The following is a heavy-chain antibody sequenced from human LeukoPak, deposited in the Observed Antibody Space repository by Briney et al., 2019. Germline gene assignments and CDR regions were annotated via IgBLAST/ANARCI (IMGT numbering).Heavy chain of an antibody. Sequence: GGSLRLSCPASEFTFSTYNMNWVRQAPGKGLEWVSSISSSSTDIYYADSVKGRFTISRDTAKNSLYLQMNSLRAEDTAVYYCATDGVPSYYFDTSGPKFFQHWGQGTLVTVSS. J-gene: IGHJ1*01. CDR3: ATDGVPSYYFDTSGPKFFQH. D-gene: IGHD3-22*01. CDR2: ISSSSTDI. V-gene: IGHV3-21*01. CDR1: EFTFSTYN.